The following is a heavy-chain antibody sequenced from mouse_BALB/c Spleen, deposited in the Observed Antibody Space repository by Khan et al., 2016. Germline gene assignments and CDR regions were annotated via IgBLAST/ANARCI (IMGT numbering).Heavy chain of an antibody. V-gene: IGHV14-1*02. J-gene: IGHJ2*01. Sequence: VQLKQSGAELVRPGALVKLTCKASGFNIKDYYMHWVKQRPEQGLEWIGWIDPENGNSIYDPKFQGKASITADTSSNTAYLQVNSLTSEDTAVYYCARSPYFFDYWVQRTTLTVSS. CDR3: ARSPYFFDY. CDR1: GFNIKDYY. CDR2: IDPENGNS.